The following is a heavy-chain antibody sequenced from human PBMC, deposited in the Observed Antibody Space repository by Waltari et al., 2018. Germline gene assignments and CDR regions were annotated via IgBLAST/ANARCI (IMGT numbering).Heavy chain of an antibody. CDR3: ATEEAACHDGFDV. Sequence: QVQLQESGPGLVKPSETLSLTCTVSRGSISNYYWSWIRQPPGKGLEWIGYIFYSGSTNYNSSLKSRVTISLDTSKNQFSLRLTSVTAADTAVYYCATEEAACHDGFDVWGQGTMVTVSS. D-gene: IGHD6-13*01. V-gene: IGHV4-59*01. CDR2: IFYSGST. CDR1: RGSISNYY. J-gene: IGHJ3*01.